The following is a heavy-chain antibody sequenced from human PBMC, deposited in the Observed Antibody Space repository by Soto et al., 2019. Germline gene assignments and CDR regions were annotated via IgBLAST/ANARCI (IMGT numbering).Heavy chain of an antibody. CDR3: AKAGRNSYGWGSLLSLSFDY. CDR2: ISWNSGSI. J-gene: IGHJ4*02. Sequence: GGSLRLSCAASGFTFDDYAMHWVRQAPGKGLEWVSGISWNSGSIGYADSVKGRFTISRDNAKNSLYLQMNSLRAEDTALYYFAKAGRNSYGWGSLLSLSFDYWGQGTLVTVSS. CDR1: GFTFDDYA. D-gene: IGHD3-10*01. V-gene: IGHV3-9*01.